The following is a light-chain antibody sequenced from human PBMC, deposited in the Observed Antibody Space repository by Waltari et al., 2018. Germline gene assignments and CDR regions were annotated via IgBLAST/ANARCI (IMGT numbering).Light chain of an antibody. CDR1: SSDVGGFNF. Sequence: QSALTQPASVSGSPGQSITISCTGTSSDVGGFNFVSWYQQHPGKAPKIMLYDVSNRRAGFLYRFSGSKSGNTASRTISGLQAEDEADYYCSSYTTSDTPIFGGGTSLTVL. V-gene: IGLV2-14*03. CDR2: DVS. CDR3: SSYTTSDTPI. J-gene: IGLJ2*01.